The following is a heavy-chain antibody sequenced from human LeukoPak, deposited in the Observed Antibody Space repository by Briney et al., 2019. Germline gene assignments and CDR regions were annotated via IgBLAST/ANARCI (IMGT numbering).Heavy chain of an antibody. CDR1: GYTFTGYY. D-gene: IGHD5-24*01. CDR3: AGDNGYNYPPFDY. J-gene: IGHJ4*02. CDR2: INPNSGDT. Sequence: GASVKVSCKTSGYTFTGYYMHWVRQAPGQGPEWMGWINPNSGDTNYAEKFQDRVTMTRDASITTVYMELSRLRSDDTAVYYCAGDNGYNYPPFDYWGQGTLVIASS. V-gene: IGHV1-2*02.